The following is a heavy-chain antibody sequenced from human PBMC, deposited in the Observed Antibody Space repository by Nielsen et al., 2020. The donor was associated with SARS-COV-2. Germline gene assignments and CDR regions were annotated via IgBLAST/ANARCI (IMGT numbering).Heavy chain of an antibody. CDR2: ISSSGSTI. CDR3: ARPRGGNVVVVAATNDAFDI. J-gene: IGHJ3*02. CDR1: RFSFTDCN. Sequence: GESLKISCAASRFSFTDCNMSCFRQAPGKGLEWVSYISSSGSTIYYADSVKGRFTISRDNAKNSLYLQMNSLRAEDTAVYYCARPRGGNVVVVAATNDAFDIWGQGTMVTVSS. D-gene: IGHD2-15*01. V-gene: IGHV3-11*04.